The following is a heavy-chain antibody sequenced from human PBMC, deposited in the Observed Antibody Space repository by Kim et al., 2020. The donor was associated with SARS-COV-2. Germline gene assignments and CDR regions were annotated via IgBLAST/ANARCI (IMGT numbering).Heavy chain of an antibody. V-gene: IGHV3-48*02. J-gene: IGHJ6*02. D-gene: IGHD6-13*01. CDR3: ARVSGSSSYYYYGMDV. Sequence: VKGRFTISRDKAKNSLYLQMNNLRDEDTAVYYCARVSGSSSYYYYGMDVWGQGTTVTVSS.